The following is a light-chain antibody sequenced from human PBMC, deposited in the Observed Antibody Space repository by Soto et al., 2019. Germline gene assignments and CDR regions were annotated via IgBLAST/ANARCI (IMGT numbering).Light chain of an antibody. J-gene: IGKJ1*01. CDR2: KAS. CDR3: QQYTNYRWT. V-gene: IGKV1-5*03. Sequence: DIQMTQSPSTLSASVGDRVTITCRASQSISSWLAWYQEKPGKAPKLLIYKASSLESGAPSRFSGSGSGTEFTLTISNLQPDDFATYYCQQYTNYRWTFGQGTKVAIK. CDR1: QSISSW.